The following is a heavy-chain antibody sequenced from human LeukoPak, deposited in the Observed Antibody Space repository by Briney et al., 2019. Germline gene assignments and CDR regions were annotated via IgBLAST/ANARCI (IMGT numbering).Heavy chain of an antibody. D-gene: IGHD6-19*01. CDR3: ASSKYSSGWPLHFDY. CDR2: VIPNSGGT. J-gene: IGHJ4*02. CDR1: GHTFTGYC. Sequence: ASVKVSCKASGHTFTGYCIHWVRQAPGQGLEWMGWVIPNSGGTNYAQKFQGRVTMTRDTSVTMTRDTSISIAYMELSRLRSDDTAVYYCASSKYSSGWPLHFDYWGQGTLVTVSS. V-gene: IGHV1-2*02.